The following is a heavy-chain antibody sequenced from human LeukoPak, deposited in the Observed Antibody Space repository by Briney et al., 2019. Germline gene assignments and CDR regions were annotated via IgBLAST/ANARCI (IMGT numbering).Heavy chain of an antibody. CDR3: ARVMDLEWELLDY. CDR1: GYTFTSYG. Sequence: GASVKVSCKASGYTFTSYGISWVRQATGQGLEWMGWMNPNSGNTGYAQKFQGRVTMTRNTSTSTAYMELSSLRSEDTAVYYCARVMDLEWELLDYWGQGTLVTVSS. J-gene: IGHJ4*02. CDR2: MNPNSGNT. V-gene: IGHV1-8*02. D-gene: IGHD1-26*01.